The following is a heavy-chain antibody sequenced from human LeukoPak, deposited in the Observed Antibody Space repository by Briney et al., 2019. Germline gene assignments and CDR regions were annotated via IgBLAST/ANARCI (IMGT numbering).Heavy chain of an antibody. V-gene: IGHV4/OR15-8*02. Sequence: PSETLSLTCGVSGGSISGTNWWSWVRQPPGQGLEWIGEISLAGQTNYNPSLNGRVTMSLDKSSNQLSLHLTSVTAADTATYYCSRESGPFCPFGYWGQGTLVIVTS. CDR2: ISLAGQT. D-gene: IGHD1-26*01. CDR3: SRESGPFCPFGY. CDR1: GGSISGTNW. J-gene: IGHJ4*02.